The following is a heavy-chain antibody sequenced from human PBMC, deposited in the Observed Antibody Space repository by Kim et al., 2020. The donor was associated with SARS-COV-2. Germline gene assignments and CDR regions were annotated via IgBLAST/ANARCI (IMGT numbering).Heavy chain of an antibody. CDR3: ARDRSGSYYNEGYYYGMDV. CDR1: GGSISSGGYY. CDR2: IYYSGSS. Sequence: SETLSLTCTVSGGSISSGGYYWSWIRQHPGKGLEWIGYIYYSGSSYYNPSLKSRVTISVDTSKNQFSLKLSSVTAADTAVYYCARDRSGSYYNEGYYYGMDVWGQGTTVTVSS. J-gene: IGHJ6*02. D-gene: IGHD3-10*01. V-gene: IGHV4-31*03.